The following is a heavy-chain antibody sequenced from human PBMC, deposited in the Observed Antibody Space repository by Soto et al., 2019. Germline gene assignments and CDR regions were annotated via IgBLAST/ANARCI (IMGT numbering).Heavy chain of an antibody. D-gene: IGHD2-8*02. Sequence: GESLRLSCAASGFTFSYYEMNWVRQAPGEGLGWVSYIDRGGSPVYDAASVRGRFTISRDNAKNSLFLQMNSLRAEDSAVYYCARAGGFHTDFYGLDVWGQGTPVTVSS. CDR1: GFTFSYYE. V-gene: IGHV3-48*03. J-gene: IGHJ6*02. CDR2: IDRGGSPV. CDR3: ARAGGFHTDFYGLDV.